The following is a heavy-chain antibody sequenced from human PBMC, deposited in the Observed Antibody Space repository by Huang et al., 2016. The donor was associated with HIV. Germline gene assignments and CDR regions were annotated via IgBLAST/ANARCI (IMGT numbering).Heavy chain of an antibody. D-gene: IGHD2-15*01. CDR2: RNPNSGGT. J-gene: IGHJ4*02. CDR1: GYPFTGYY. Sequence: QVQLVQSGAEVKKPGASVKVSCKASGYPFTGYYIHWVRQAPGQGLEWMGGRNPNSGGTNYAQKFQGRVTMTRDTSISTAYMELSRLRSDDSAVYYCAKTRRGVAPASLDYWGQGTLVTVSS. CDR3: AKTRRGVAPASLDY. V-gene: IGHV1-2*02.